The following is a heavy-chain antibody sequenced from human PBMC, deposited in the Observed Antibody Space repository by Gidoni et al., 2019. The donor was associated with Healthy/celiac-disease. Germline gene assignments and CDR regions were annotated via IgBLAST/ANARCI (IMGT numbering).Heavy chain of an antibody. J-gene: IGHJ6*02. CDR2: ISYEGSNK. CDR1: GFTFSSYA. Sequence: QVQLVESVGGVVQPGRSLRLSCAASGFTFSSYAMPWVRQAPGKGLEWVAVISYEGSNKYYADSVKGRFTISRDNSKNTLYLQMNSLRAEDTAVYYCAREDYYGSGSYMGPSYYYYGMDVWGQGTTVTVSS. V-gene: IGHV3-30*04. D-gene: IGHD3-10*01. CDR3: AREDYYGSGSYMGPSYYYYGMDV.